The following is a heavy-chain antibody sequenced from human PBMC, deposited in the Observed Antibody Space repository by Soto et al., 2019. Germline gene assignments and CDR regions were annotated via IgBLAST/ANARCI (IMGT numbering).Heavy chain of an antibody. Sequence: GGPLSLSCPASGFPFGDYSMSWFRQAPGKGLEWVGFIRSKAYGGITEYAASVKGRFTISRDDSKSVAYLQMNSLKTEDTAVYYCTRDRGVPAAIGNYFDYWGQGTLVTVSS. CDR3: TRDRGVPAAIGNYFDY. CDR1: GFPFGDYS. D-gene: IGHD2-2*02. V-gene: IGHV3-49*03. J-gene: IGHJ4*02. CDR2: IRSKAYGGIT.